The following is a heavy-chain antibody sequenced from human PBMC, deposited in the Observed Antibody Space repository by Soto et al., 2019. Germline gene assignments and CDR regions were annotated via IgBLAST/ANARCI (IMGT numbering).Heavy chain of an antibody. CDR3: ARGGQWEPTGYYYYGMDV. Sequence: QVQLVQSGAEVKKPGASVTVSCKASGYSFFDYGISWVRQAPGQGLEWMGWISAYNGNTNYAQKLQGRVTMTTDTSTSTAYMELRSLRSDDTAVYYCARGGQWEPTGYYYYGMDVWGQGTTVTVSS. D-gene: IGHD1-26*01. V-gene: IGHV1-18*01. J-gene: IGHJ6*02. CDR2: ISAYNGNT. CDR1: GYSFFDYG.